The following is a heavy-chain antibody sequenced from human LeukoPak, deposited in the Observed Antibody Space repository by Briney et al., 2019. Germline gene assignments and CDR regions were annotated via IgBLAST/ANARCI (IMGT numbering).Heavy chain of an antibody. D-gene: IGHD4-23*01. J-gene: IGHJ4*02. CDR3: ARTNYGGKRAGDY. CDR2: IYPGDSDT. V-gene: IGHV5-51*01. Sequence: GESLKISCKGSGYNFPNYWIAWVRQMPGKGLEWMGIIYPGDSDTRYSPSFQGLVTISADKSISTAYLQWSSLKASDTAMYYCARTNYGGKRAGDYWGQGTLVTVSS. CDR1: GYNFPNYW.